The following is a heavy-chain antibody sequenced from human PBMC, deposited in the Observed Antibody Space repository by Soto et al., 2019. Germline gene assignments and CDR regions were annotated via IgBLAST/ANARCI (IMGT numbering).Heavy chain of an antibody. CDR1: GYTFTGYY. V-gene: IGHV1-2*02. CDR2: INPNSGGT. J-gene: IGHJ4*02. CDR3: ARATLTTSDFDY. Sequence: ASLKVSCKDSGYTFTGYYRHWVRQAPGQGLEWMGWINPNSGGTNYAQKFQGRVTMTRDTSISTDYMELSRLRSDDTAVYYCARATLTTSDFDYWRQGTLFTVSS. D-gene: IGHD4-17*01.